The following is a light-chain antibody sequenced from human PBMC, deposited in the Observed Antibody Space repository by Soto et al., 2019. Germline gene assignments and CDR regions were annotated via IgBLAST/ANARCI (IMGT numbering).Light chain of an antibody. J-gene: IGKJ4*01. Sequence: EIVMTQSPATLSVSPGERATLSCRASQSVSSNLAWYQQQPGQAPRLLIYGTSTRATGFPARFSGSGSGTEFTLTISSLQSEDFAVYYCQQYTNWPLTFGGGTKVEIK. CDR2: GTS. V-gene: IGKV3-15*01. CDR3: QQYTNWPLT. CDR1: QSVSSN.